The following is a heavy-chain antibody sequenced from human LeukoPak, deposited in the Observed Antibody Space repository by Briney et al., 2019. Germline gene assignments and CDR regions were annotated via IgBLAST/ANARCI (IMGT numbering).Heavy chain of an antibody. CDR2: INPSGGST. CDR1: GYTFTSYY. CDR3: ARGDLGRTVTTVGDYYYYYMDV. V-gene: IGHV1-46*01. D-gene: IGHD4-17*01. J-gene: IGHJ6*03. Sequence: ASVKVSCKASGYTFTSYYMHWVRQAPGQGLEWMGIINPSGGSTSYAQKFQGRVTMTRDTSTSTVYMELSSLRSEDTAVYYCARGDLGRTVTTVGDYYYYYMDVWGKGTTVTVSS.